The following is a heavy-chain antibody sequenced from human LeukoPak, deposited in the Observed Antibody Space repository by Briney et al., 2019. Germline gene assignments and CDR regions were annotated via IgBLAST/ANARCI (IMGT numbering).Heavy chain of an antibody. Sequence: GASVKVSCKASGYTFSNYGISWVRQAPGQGLEWMGWISPYNGSTNYAQKLQGRVTVTTDTSTSTAYMELRSLRSDDTAVYYCARETAAGFDYWGQGTLVTVSS. D-gene: IGHD6-13*01. CDR1: GYTFSNYG. V-gene: IGHV1-18*01. J-gene: IGHJ4*02. CDR3: ARETAAGFDY. CDR2: ISPYNGST.